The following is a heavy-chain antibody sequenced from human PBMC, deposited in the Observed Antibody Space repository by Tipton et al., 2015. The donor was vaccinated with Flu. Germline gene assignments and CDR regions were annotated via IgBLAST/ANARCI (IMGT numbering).Heavy chain of an antibody. D-gene: IGHD1-1*01. V-gene: IGHV1-69*01. CDR2: LIPIFGTP. CDR1: GGSASISG. Sequence: QVQLVQSGAEVKRAGSSVRVSCKASGGSASISGFNWVRQAPGQGLEWMGGLIPIFGTPNYAQKFQGRVTISAERSTGTSYLDLRSLTSADTAVYYCARDPRRNSGTFDGDYFESWGQGTPVTVSS. CDR3: ARDPRRNSGTFDGDYFES. J-gene: IGHJ4*02.